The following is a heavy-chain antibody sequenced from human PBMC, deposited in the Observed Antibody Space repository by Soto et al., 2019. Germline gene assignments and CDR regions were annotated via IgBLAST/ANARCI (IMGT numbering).Heavy chain of an antibody. Sequence: QVQLVQSGAEVKKPESSVKVSCKASGGTFSSYAISWVRQAPGQGLEWMGGIIPIFGTANYAQKFQGRVTITADESTSTAYMELSSLRSEDTAVYYCATPTDDCSGYPRSVFDYWGQGTLVTVSS. V-gene: IGHV1-69*01. D-gene: IGHD3-22*01. CDR1: GGTFSSYA. CDR3: ATPTDDCSGYPRSVFDY. J-gene: IGHJ4*02. CDR2: IIPIFGTA.